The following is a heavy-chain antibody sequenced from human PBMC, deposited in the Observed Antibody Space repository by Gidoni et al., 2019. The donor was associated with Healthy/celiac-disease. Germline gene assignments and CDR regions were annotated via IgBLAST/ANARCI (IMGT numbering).Heavy chain of an antibody. V-gene: IGHV3-30*18. Sequence: QVQLVESGGGVVQPGRSLRLSCAASGFTFSSYGMHWVRQAPGKGLEWVAVISYDGSNKYYADSVKGRFTISRDNSKNTLYLQMNSLRAEDTAVYYCAKDGLYTALYYYGMDIWGQGTTVTVSS. CDR1: GFTFSSYG. CDR3: AKDGLYTALYYYGMDI. J-gene: IGHJ6*02. D-gene: IGHD5-18*01. CDR2: ISYDGSNK.